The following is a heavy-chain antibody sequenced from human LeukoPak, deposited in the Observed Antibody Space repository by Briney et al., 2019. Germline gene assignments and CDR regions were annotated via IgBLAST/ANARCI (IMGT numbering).Heavy chain of an antibody. V-gene: IGHV3-66*01. CDR2: IYSGGST. CDR3: ARLYCSSTSCHYFDY. D-gene: IGHD2-2*01. J-gene: IGHJ4*02. Sequence: GGSLRLSCAASGFTVSSNYMSWVRQAPGKGLVWVSVIYSGGSTYYADSVKGRFTISRDNSKNTLYLQMNSLRAEDTAVYYCARLYCSSTSCHYFDYWGQGTLVTVSS. CDR1: GFTVSSNY.